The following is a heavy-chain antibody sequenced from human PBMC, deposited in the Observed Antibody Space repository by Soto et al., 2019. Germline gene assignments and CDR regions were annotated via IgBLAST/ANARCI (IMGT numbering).Heavy chain of an antibody. J-gene: IGHJ6*02. Sequence: QVQLVQSGAEVKKPGSSVKVSCKVSGGTFSNYAIDWVRLAPGHGLEWMGGIVTIFGTTYYTQKFQGRATIIADESTTTAYVEMSSLRSEDTAIYYCARVEAVAGLYNYHGLDVWGQGTAVTVSS. CDR1: GGTFSNYA. CDR3: ARVEAVAGLYNYHGLDV. D-gene: IGHD6-19*01. V-gene: IGHV1-69*12. CDR2: IVTIFGTT.